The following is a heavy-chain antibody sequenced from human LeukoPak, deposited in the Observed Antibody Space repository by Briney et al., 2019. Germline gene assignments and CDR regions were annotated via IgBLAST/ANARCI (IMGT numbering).Heavy chain of an antibody. Sequence: GGSLRLSCAASGFTFSSYAMSWVRQAPGKGLEWVLAISGSGGSTYYADSVKGRFTISRDNSKNTLYLQMNSLRAEDTAVYYCAKDSNYYDSSGSSGDAFDIWGQGTMVTVSS. J-gene: IGHJ3*02. V-gene: IGHV3-23*01. CDR2: ISGSGGST. D-gene: IGHD3-22*01. CDR3: AKDSNYYDSSGSSGDAFDI. CDR1: GFTFSSYA.